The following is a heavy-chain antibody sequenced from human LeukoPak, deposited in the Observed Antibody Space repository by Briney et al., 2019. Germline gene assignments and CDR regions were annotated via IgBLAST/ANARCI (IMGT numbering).Heavy chain of an antibody. CDR2: ISAYNGNT. J-gene: IGHJ4*02. V-gene: IGHV1-18*01. D-gene: IGHD1-26*01. Sequence: APVKVSCKASGYTFTSFGINWVRQAPGQGLEWMGWISAYNGNTNFALKLQGRVSMTTDASTSTAYMELTSLRSDDTAVYYCARVLYSGSYGINYWGQGTLVTVSS. CDR1: GYTFTSFG. CDR3: ARVLYSGSYGINY.